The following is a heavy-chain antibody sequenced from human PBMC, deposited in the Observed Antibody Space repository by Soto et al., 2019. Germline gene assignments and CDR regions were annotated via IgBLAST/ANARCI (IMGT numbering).Heavy chain of an antibody. CDR3: ARDLIEQQLRGHYYYYGMDV. CDR1: GFTFSSYG. CDR2: IWYDGSNK. D-gene: IGHD6-13*01. V-gene: IGHV3-33*01. J-gene: IGHJ6*02. Sequence: GGSLRLSCAASGFTFSSYGMHWVRQAPGKGLEWVAVIWYDGSNKYYADSVKGRFTISRDNSKNTLYLQMNSLRAEDTAVYYCARDLIEQQLRGHYYYYGMDVWGQGTTVTVSS.